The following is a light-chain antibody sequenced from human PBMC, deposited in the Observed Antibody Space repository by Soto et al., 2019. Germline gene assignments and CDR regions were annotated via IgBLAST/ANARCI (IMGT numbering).Light chain of an antibody. CDR1: QGISNW. Sequence: DIQMTQSPYSLSASGGDRVTITCRASQGISNWLAWYQQKPGRVPKLLIYAASTLHSGVPSRFSGSGSGTDFTLTISSLQPEDVATYYCQKYNSAPWKCGQGTTGDIK. J-gene: IGKJ1*01. V-gene: IGKV1-27*01. CDR2: AAS. CDR3: QKYNSAPWK.